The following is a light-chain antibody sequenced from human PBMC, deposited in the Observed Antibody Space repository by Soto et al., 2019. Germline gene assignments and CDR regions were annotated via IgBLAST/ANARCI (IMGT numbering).Light chain of an antibody. V-gene: IGKV3-15*01. J-gene: IGKJ2*01. CDR2: GVS. CDR1: QSVSSK. Sequence: EIVITQSPATLSVSPGERATLSCRASQSVSSKLAWFQQKPGQAPSLLIYGVSTRATGVPVRFSGSGSGTEFTLTINSLQSEDFAVYYCQQYNNWPHTSGQGTKV. CDR3: QQYNNWPHT.